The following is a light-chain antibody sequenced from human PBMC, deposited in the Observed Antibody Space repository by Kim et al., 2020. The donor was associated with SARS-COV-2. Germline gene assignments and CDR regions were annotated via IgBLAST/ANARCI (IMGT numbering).Light chain of an antibody. CDR2: DVI. J-gene: IGLJ2*01. CDR1: SSDVGGYNF. Sequence: SGTTSCTGTSSDVGGYNFVSWYQQHPGKAPRLMMFDVIKRPSGVPDRFSGSKSGNTASLTISGLQAEDEADYYCCSYYGGTHTVVFGGGTQLTVL. CDR3: CSYYGGTHTVV. V-gene: IGLV2-11*03.